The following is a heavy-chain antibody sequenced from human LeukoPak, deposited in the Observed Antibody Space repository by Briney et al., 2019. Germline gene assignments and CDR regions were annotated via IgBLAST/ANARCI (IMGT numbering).Heavy chain of an antibody. CDR2: IWYDGSNK. Sequence: GGSLRLSCAASGFTFSSYGMHWVRQAPGKGLEWVAVIWYDGSNKYYADSVKGRFTISRDNSKNTLYLQMNSLRAEDTAVYYCARDVDTAMVDYWGQGTLVTVSP. CDR1: GFTFSSYG. V-gene: IGHV3-33*01. CDR3: ARDVDTAMVDY. J-gene: IGHJ4*02. D-gene: IGHD5-18*01.